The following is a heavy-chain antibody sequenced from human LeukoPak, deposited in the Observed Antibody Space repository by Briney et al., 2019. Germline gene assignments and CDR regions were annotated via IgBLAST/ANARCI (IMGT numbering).Heavy chain of an antibody. D-gene: IGHD3-16*02. CDR2: ISGSGGST. J-gene: IGHJ4*02. CDR3: AKDSAEFGGVIVATVDY. Sequence: GRSLRLSCAASGFTFSNYGMHWVRQAPGKGLEWVSAISGSGGSTYYADSVKGRFTISRDNSKNTLYLQMNSLRAEDTAVYYCAKDSAEFGGVIVATVDYWGQGTLVTVSS. CDR1: GFTFSNYG. V-gene: IGHV3-23*01.